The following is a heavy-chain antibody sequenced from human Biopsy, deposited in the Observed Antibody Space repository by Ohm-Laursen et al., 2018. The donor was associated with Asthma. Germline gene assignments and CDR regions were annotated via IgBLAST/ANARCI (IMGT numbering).Heavy chain of an antibody. CDR1: GVALSGYT. CDR3: AAGRTSLQGESLI. CDR2: IVFASGAT. Sequence: ASVKVSCNASGVALSGYTFEWVRQARGLGLEWIAWIVFASGATNYAQNFQDRLTVTRDMSAGSVSKELGGLSSTDTAVYYCAAGRTSLQGESLIWGQGTLVSVSS. V-gene: IGHV1-58*01. D-gene: IGHD2/OR15-2a*01. J-gene: IGHJ4*01.